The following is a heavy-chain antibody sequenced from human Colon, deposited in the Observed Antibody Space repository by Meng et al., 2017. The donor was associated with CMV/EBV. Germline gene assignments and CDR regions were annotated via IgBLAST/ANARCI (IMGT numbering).Heavy chain of an antibody. J-gene: IGHJ4*02. Sequence: GESLKISCATSGFDFNIYAINWVRQAPGKGLEWVSGITGSGDRAYYADSVGGRFTTSRDRFNNTVYLQMNSLRAEDTAVYYCAKDDYWGQGTLVTVSS. CDR1: GFDFNIYA. V-gene: IGHV3-23*01. CDR3: AKDDY. CDR2: ITGSGDRA.